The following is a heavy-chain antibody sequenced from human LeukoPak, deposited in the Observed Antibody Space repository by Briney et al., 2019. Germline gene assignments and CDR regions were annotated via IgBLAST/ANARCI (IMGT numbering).Heavy chain of an antibody. CDR1: GFTFSNYY. J-gene: IGHJ5*02. Sequence: GGSLRLSCAASGFTFSNYYMNWIRQAPGKGLEWVSYISSSSSYTNYADSVKGRFTISRDNAKNSLYLQMNSLRVEDTAVYYCARGCSSTSCHTADNWFDPWGQGTLVTVSS. CDR3: ARGCSSTSCHTADNWFDP. V-gene: IGHV3-11*06. CDR2: ISSSSSYT. D-gene: IGHD2-2*01.